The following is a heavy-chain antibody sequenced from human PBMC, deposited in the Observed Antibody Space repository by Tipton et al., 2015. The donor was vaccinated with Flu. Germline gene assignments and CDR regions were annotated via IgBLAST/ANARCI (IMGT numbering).Heavy chain of an antibody. CDR3: GLIWAVAGRPGVDY. J-gene: IGHJ4*01. CDR1: GGTFSSYA. Sequence: QLVQSGAEVKKPGSSVKVSCKASGGTFSSYAISWVRQAPGRGIEWMGGIIPIFGTANYAQKFQDRVTITADESTSTAYMELSSLRSEDTALYYCGLIWAVAGRPGVDYWRHGTLLTVSS. D-gene: IGHD6-19*01. CDR2: IIPIFGTA. V-gene: IGHV1-69*01.